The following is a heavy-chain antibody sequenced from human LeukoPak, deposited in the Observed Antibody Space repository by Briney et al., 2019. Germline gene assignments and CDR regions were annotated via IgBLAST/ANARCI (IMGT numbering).Heavy chain of an antibody. Sequence: KSSETLSLTCTVSGGSISSSSYYWAWIRQPPGKGLEWIGSSSYSGSPYYNPSLKSRVTMSVDTSKNQFSLKLSSVTAADTAVYYCARVDCGLWCRNWYFDLWGRGTLVTVSS. CDR1: GGSISSSSYY. V-gene: IGHV4-39*07. CDR3: ARVDCGLWCRNWYFDL. D-gene: IGHD4/OR15-4a*01. J-gene: IGHJ2*01. CDR2: SSYSGSP.